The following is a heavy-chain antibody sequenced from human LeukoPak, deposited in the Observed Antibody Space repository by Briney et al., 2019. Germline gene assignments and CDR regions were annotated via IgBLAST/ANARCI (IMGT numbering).Heavy chain of an antibody. Sequence: PSETLSLTCTVSGGSISSYYWSWLRQPPGKGLKWIGYIYYSGSTNYNPSLKSRVTISVDTSKNQFSLKLSSVTAADTAVYYCARAITIFGVVIVDAFDIWGQGTMVTVSS. D-gene: IGHD3-3*01. CDR3: ARAITIFGVVIVDAFDI. CDR1: GGSISSYY. CDR2: IYYSGST. V-gene: IGHV4-59*01. J-gene: IGHJ3*02.